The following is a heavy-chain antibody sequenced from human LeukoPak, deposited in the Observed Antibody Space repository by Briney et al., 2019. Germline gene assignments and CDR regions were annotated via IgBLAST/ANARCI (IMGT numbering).Heavy chain of an antibody. J-gene: IGHJ4*02. Sequence: GGSLRLSCAASGFTISFYWMSWVRQAPGKGLGWVANINQVASEKNYVDSVKGRFTISRDNAKNSLYLQMNSVRPEDTAMYYCVRDGGYYGPDSWGQGALVSVSS. D-gene: IGHD3-10*01. CDR1: GFTISFYW. CDR3: VRDGGYYGPDS. V-gene: IGHV3-7*04. CDR2: INQVASEK.